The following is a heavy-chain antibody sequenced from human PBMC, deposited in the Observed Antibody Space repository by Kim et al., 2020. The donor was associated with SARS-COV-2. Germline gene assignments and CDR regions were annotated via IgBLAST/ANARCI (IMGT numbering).Heavy chain of an antibody. D-gene: IGHD5-18*01. V-gene: IGHV4-34*01. J-gene: IGHJ6*02. CDR1: GGSFSGYY. Sequence: SETLSLTCAVYGGSFSGYYWSWIRQPPGKGLEWIGEINHSGSTNYNPSLKSRVTISVDTSKNQFSLKLSSVTAADTAVYYCARGLGGYSYGRRIYYYYGMDVWGQGTTVTVSS. CDR3: ARGLGGYSYGRRIYYYYGMDV. CDR2: INHSGST.